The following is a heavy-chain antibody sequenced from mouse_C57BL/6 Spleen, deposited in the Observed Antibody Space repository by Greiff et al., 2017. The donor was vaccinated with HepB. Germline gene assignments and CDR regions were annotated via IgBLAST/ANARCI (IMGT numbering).Heavy chain of an antibody. J-gene: IGHJ1*03. CDR1: GFTFSSYA. CDR3: ERGYGSSYWYFDV. D-gene: IGHD1-1*01. Sequence: EVQLVESGGGLVKPGGSLKLSCAASGFTFSSYAMSWVRQTPEKRLEWVATISDGGSYTYYPDNVKGRFTISRDNAKNNLYLQMSHLKSEDTAMYYCERGYGSSYWYFDVWGTGTTVTVSS. CDR2: ISDGGSYT. V-gene: IGHV5-4*01.